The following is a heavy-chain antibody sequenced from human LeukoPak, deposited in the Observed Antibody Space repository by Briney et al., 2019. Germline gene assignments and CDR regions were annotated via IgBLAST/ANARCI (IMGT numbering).Heavy chain of an antibody. CDR3: AKGTDYGDASDI. CDR1: GFTFSSYA. CDR2: ISGSGGST. Sequence: GGSLRLSCAASGFTFSSYAMSWVRQAPGKGLERVSAISGSGGSTYYADSVKGRFTTSRDNSKNTLYLQMNSLRAEDTAVYYCAKGTDYGDASDIWGQGTMVTVSS. D-gene: IGHD4-17*01. V-gene: IGHV3-23*01. J-gene: IGHJ3*02.